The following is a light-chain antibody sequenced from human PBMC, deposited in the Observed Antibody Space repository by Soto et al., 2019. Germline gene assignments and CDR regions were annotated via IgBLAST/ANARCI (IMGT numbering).Light chain of an antibody. CDR1: SSNIGAGYP. CDR3: QSYDSSLSRRWV. Sequence: QSVLTQPPSVSGAPGQRVTISCTGSSSNIGAGYPVHWYQQLPGTAPKLLVAGNRPSGVPDRFAVSKSGASASLAITGLQAEDEADYYCQSYDSSLSRRWVFGGGTQLTVL. CDR2: G. V-gene: IGLV1-40*01. J-gene: IGLJ3*02.